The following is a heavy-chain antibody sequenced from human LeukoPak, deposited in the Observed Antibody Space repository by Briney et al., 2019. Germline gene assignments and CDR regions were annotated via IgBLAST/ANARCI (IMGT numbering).Heavy chain of an antibody. CDR1: GGSISSYY. D-gene: IGHD3-10*01. CDR3: ARGYGSGSYYNPYYYYYGMDV. J-gene: IGHJ6*02. V-gene: IGHV4-59*01. Sequence: SETLSLTCTVSGGSISSYYRSWIRQPPGKGLEWIGYIYYSGSTNYNPFLKSRVTISVDTSKNQFSLKLSSVTAADTAVYYCARGYGSGSYYNPYYYYYGMDVWGQGTTVTVSS. CDR2: IYYSGST.